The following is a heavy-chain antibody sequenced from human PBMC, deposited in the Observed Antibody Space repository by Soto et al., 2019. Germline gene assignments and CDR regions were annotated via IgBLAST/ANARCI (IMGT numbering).Heavy chain of an antibody. CDR1: GGSFSGYY. CDR3: ARSTLTFDY. CDR2: INHSGRT. J-gene: IGHJ4*02. V-gene: IGHV4-34*01. Sequence: QVQLQQWGAGLLKPSETLSLTCAVYGGSFSGYYWCWIRQPPGKGLEWIGEINHSGRTTYNLSIKSLVTISVATSKNQFSLKLSSVTAADTAVYYCARSTLTFDYLGQGTLVTVSS.